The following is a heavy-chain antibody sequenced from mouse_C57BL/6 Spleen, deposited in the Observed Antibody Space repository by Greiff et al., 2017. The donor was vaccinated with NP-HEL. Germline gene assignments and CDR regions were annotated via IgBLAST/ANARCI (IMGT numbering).Heavy chain of an antibody. Sequence: EVQLQESGGGLVQPGGSMKLSCAASGFTFSDAWMDWVRQSPEKGLEWVAEIRNKANNHATYYAESVKGRFTISRDDSKSSVYLQMNSLRAEDTGIYYCTRNYGPRFAYWGQGTLVTVSA. CDR1: GFTFSDAW. CDR2: IRNKANNHAT. D-gene: IGHD1-2*01. J-gene: IGHJ3*01. CDR3: TRNYGPRFAY. V-gene: IGHV6-6*01.